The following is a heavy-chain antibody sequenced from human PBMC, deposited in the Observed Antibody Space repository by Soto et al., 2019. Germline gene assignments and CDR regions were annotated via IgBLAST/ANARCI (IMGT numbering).Heavy chain of an antibody. V-gene: IGHV4-31*03. CDR3: AGYNSSSFQYYYYYYMDA. D-gene: IGHD6-6*01. Sequence: PSETLSLTCTVSGGSISSGGYYWSWIRQHPGKGLEWIGYIYCSGSTYYNPSLKSRVTISVDTSKNQFSLKLSSVTAADTAVYYCAGYNSSSFQYYYYYYMDAWGKGTTVTVSS. CDR2: IYCSGST. J-gene: IGHJ6*03. CDR1: GGSISSGGYY.